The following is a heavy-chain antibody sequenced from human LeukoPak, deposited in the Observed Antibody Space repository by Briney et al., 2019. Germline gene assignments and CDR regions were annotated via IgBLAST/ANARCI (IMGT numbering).Heavy chain of an antibody. CDR1: GGSISSYY. Sequence: SETLSLTCTLSGGSISSYYWSWIRQPPGKGLEWIGYIYYSGSTNYNPSLKSRVTISVDTSKNQFSLKLSSVTAADTAVYYCARGVGCSSTSCYKGWFDPWGQGTLVTVSS. D-gene: IGHD2-2*02. CDR2: IYYSGST. V-gene: IGHV4-59*01. J-gene: IGHJ5*02. CDR3: ARGVGCSSTSCYKGWFDP.